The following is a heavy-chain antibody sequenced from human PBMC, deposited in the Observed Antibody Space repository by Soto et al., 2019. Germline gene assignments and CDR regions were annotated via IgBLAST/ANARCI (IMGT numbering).Heavy chain of an antibody. CDR3: AAGGSNGYIR. Sequence: QVQLVQSGAEVRKPGSSVKVSCKASRDTFNDYAITWVRQAPGQGLEWMGAIIPVLGTTKYAQKFQGRVTMTADESTSTAYMELNSLTSEDRAVYYCAAGGSNGYIRWGQGTQVSVSS. CDR1: RDTFNDYA. CDR2: IIPVLGTT. V-gene: IGHV1-69*01. D-gene: IGHD2-2*02. J-gene: IGHJ4*02.